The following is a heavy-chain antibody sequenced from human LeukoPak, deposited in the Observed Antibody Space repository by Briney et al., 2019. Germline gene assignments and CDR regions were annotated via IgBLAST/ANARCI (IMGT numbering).Heavy chain of an antibody. D-gene: IGHD2-2*01. CDR1: GGSISSGGYS. J-gene: IGHJ4*02. CDR3: ARGYCSSTSCYYFDY. V-gene: IGHV4-30-2*01. Sequence: PSETLSLTCAVSGGSISSGGYSWNWIRQPPGKGLEWIGYIYRSGSSYYIPSLKSRVTISVDRSKNQFSLKLSSVTAADTAVYYCARGYCSSTSCYYFDYWGQGTLVTVSS. CDR2: IYRSGSS.